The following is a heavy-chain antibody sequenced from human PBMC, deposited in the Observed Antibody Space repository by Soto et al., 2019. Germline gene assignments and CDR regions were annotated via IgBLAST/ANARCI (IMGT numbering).Heavy chain of an antibody. Sequence: PGGSLRLSCAASGFTFSSYAMHWVRQAPGKGLEWVAVISYDGSNKYYADSVKGRFTISRDNSKNTLYLQMNSLRAEDTAVYYCARDGAAAWYEGANWFDPWSQGTLVTVSS. CDR2: ISYDGSNK. CDR1: GFTFSSYA. D-gene: IGHD6-13*01. V-gene: IGHV3-30-3*01. J-gene: IGHJ5*02. CDR3: ARDGAAAWYEGANWFDP.